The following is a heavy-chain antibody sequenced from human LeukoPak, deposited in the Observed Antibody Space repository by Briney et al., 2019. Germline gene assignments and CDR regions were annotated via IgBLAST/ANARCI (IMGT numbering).Heavy chain of an antibody. CDR3: AKAEGSGNQPFDY. D-gene: IGHD3-10*01. Sequence: GGSLRLSCAASGFTFSSYWMHWVRQAPGKGLVWISRINSDGSSTSYADSVKGRFTISRDNSKNTLSLHMNSLRAEDTAVYYCAKAEGSGNQPFDYWGQGTLVTVSS. V-gene: IGHV3-74*01. J-gene: IGHJ4*02. CDR2: INSDGSST. CDR1: GFTFSSYW.